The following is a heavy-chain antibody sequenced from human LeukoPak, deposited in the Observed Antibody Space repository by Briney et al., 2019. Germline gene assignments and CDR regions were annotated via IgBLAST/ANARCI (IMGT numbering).Heavy chain of an antibody. D-gene: IGHD3-3*01. J-gene: IGHJ3*02. CDR1: GFTFNSYP. CDR2: IEYDGTNQ. CDR3: ARDGRRFLEWFLKDDAFDI. Sequence: GGSLRLSCATSGFTFNSYPMHWVRQAPGKGLEWVAFIEYDGTNQYFADSVKGRFTISRDNSKNTLYLQMNSLRAEDTAVYYCARDGRRFLEWFLKDDAFDIWGQGTMVTVSS. V-gene: IGHV3-30*02.